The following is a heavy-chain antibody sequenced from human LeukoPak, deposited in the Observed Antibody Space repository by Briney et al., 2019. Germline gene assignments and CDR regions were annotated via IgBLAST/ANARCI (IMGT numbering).Heavy chain of an antibody. CDR3: ARHGSRSGWRDPYFYYYGMDV. D-gene: IGHD6-19*01. Sequence: PSETLSLTCAVYGGSFSGYYWSWIRQPPGKGLEWIGEINHSGSTNYNPSLKSRVTISVDTSKNQFSLKLNSVTAADTAMYYCARHGSRSGWRDPYFYYYGMDVWGQGTTVTVSS. J-gene: IGHJ6*02. CDR2: INHSGST. V-gene: IGHV4-34*01. CDR1: GGSFSGYY.